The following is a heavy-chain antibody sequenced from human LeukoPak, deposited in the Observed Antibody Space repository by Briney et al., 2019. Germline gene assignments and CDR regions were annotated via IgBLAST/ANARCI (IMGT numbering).Heavy chain of an antibody. D-gene: IGHD3-10*01. CDR3: ARTRRHYYGSGKNLTPRPASLDA. CDR2: SGST. V-gene: IGHV4-59*01. CDR1: GGSFSDYY. J-gene: IGHJ6*02. Sequence: SETLSLTCTVSGGSFSDYYWTWLRQPPGKGLEWIGYSGSTNYNPSLKSRVTISIDMSKRHFSLTLSSVTAADTAVYYCARTRRHYYGSGKNLTPRPASLDAWGQGTTVIVS.